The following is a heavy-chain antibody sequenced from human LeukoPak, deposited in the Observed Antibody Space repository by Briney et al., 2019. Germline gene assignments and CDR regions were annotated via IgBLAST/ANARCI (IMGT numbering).Heavy chain of an antibody. Sequence: PSETLSLTCSVSGYSISSGYYWGWIRQPPGKRLEWIGSIYHSGSAYYNPSLKSRVTISVDTSKNQFSLKLSSVTAADTAVYFCAGLSGSYHYWGQGTLVTVSS. V-gene: IGHV4-38-2*01. D-gene: IGHD1-26*01. CDR3: AGLSGSYHY. CDR1: GYSISSGYY. J-gene: IGHJ4*02. CDR2: IYHSGSA.